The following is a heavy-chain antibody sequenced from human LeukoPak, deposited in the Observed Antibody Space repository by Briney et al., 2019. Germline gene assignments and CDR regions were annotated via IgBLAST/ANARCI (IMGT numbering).Heavy chain of an antibody. CDR1: GYTFTGYY. J-gene: IGHJ4*02. V-gene: IGHV1-2*02. CDR3: ARVRGSSRGYSPFDY. CDR2: INPNSGGT. D-gene: IGHD3-22*01. Sequence: GASVKVSCKASGYTFTGYYMHWVRQAPGQGLEWMGWINPNSGGTNYAQKFQGRVSMTRDTSISTAYMELSRLRSDDTAVYYCARVRGSSRGYSPFDYWGQGTLVTVSS.